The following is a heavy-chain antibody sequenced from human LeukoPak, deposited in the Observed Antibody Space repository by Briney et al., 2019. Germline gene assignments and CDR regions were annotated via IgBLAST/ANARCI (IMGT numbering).Heavy chain of an antibody. Sequence: EASVKVSCKVSGYTLTELSMHWVRQAPGKGLEWMGGFDPEDGETIYAQKFQGRVTMTEDTSTDTAYMELSSLRSEDTAVYYCATDKRGRYFDWLLYYWGQGTLVTVPS. CDR2: FDPEDGET. CDR3: ATDKRGRYFDWLLYY. J-gene: IGHJ4*02. V-gene: IGHV1-24*01. CDR1: GYTLTELS. D-gene: IGHD3-9*01.